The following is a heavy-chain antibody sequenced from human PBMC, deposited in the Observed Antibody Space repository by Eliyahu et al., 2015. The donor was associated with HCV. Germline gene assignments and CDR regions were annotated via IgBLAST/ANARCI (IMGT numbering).Heavy chain of an antibody. D-gene: IGHD3-22*01. CDR2: IKSKTDGGTT. J-gene: IGHJ4*02. CDR1: GFTXXNAW. Sequence: EVQLVESGGGLVKPGGSLRLSCAASGFTXXNAWXXWVRQAPGKGLEWVGRIKSKTDGGTTDYAAPVKGRFTISRDDSKNTLYLQMNSLKTEDTAVYYCTTDQYYYDSSGYYYYFDYWGQGTLVTVSS. CDR3: TTDQYYYDSSGYYYYFDY. V-gene: IGHV3-15*01.